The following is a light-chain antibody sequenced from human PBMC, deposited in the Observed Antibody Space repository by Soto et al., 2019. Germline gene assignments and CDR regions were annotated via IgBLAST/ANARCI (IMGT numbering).Light chain of an antibody. CDR1: QSISTY. J-gene: IGKJ2*02. CDR2: AAS. CDR3: QQSYSTPRT. Sequence: DIQMTQSPSSLSASVGDRVTITCRASQSISTYLNWYQQKVGKAPKLLIYAASSLQRGVPSRFSGSGSGTDFTLTFSSLQPEDFATYYCQQSYSTPRTFGQGTKLEIK. V-gene: IGKV1-39*01.